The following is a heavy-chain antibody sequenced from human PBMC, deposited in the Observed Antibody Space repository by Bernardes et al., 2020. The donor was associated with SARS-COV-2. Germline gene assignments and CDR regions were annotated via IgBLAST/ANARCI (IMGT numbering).Heavy chain of an antibody. D-gene: IGHD3-3*01. CDR3: ARAGATIFGVVIQFDY. J-gene: IGHJ4*02. CDR1: GGSISSGGYY. CDR2: IYYSGST. V-gene: IGHV4-31*03. Sequence: TLSLTCTVAGGSISSGGYYWSWIRQHPGKGLEWIGYIYYSGSTYYNPSLKSRVTISVDTSKNQFSLKLSSVTAADTAVYYCARAGATIFGVVIQFDYWGQGTLVTVSS.